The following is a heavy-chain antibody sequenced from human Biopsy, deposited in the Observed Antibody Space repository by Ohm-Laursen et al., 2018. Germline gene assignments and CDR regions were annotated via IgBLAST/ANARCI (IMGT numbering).Heavy chain of an antibody. CDR3: AREAIGYQLPCDD. Sequence: SSVKVSCKTSTGTFDSYGVTWVRQAPGQGLEWMGRIVPILRTTTYAPKFQGRVTFTADKSSSTAYLELSSLTSEDTAMFYCAREAIGYQLPCDDWGQGTLVTVSS. CDR2: IVPILRTT. V-gene: IGHV1-69*04. D-gene: IGHD2-15*01. CDR1: TGTFDSYG. J-gene: IGHJ4*02.